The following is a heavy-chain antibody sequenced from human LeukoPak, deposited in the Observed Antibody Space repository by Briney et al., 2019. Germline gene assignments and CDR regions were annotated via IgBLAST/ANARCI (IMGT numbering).Heavy chain of an antibody. CDR2: INHSGST. Sequence: SETLSLTCAVYGGSFSGYYWSWIRQPPGKGLEWIGEINHSGSTNYNPSLKSRVTISVDTSKNQFSLKLSSVTAADTAVYYSARTSRTSTVTNYYGMDVWGQGTTVTVSS. V-gene: IGHV4-34*01. D-gene: IGHD4-17*01. J-gene: IGHJ6*02. CDR1: GGSFSGYY. CDR3: ARTSRTSTVTNYYGMDV.